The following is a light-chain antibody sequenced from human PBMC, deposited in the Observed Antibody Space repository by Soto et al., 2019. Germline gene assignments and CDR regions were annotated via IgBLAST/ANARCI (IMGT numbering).Light chain of an antibody. J-gene: IGLJ1*01. CDR2: DVT. Sequence: QSALNQPASVSGSPGQSITSFCTGTSRALARYNSVSWYQQHPATVPTHVIYDVTNPPSGISNRLLGSQSGNTASLTISGLQAEDESDYYCSSYTGSSTRVFGTGTKVTVL. CDR1: SRALARYNS. CDR3: SSYTGSSTRV. V-gene: IGLV2-14*01.